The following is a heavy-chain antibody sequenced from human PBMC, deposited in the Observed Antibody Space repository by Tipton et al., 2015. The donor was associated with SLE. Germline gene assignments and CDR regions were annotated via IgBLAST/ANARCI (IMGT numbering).Heavy chain of an antibody. J-gene: IGHJ6*03. CDR1: GGSISSGGYY. CDR2: IYYSGGT. CDR3: AREIYYYYYMDV. V-gene: IGHV4-31*03. Sequence: TLSLTCTVPGGSISSGGYYWSWIRQHPGKGLEWIGYIYYSGGTYYNPSLRSRVTISVDTSKNQFSLKLSSVTAADTAVYYCAREIYYYYYMDVWGKGTTVTVSS.